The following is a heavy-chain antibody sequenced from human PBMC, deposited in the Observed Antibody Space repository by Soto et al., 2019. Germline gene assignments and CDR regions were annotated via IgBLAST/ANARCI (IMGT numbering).Heavy chain of an antibody. D-gene: IGHD6-6*01. CDR2: ITGSGSII. J-gene: IGHJ6*02. CDR3: ARGARPYYFYGMDV. V-gene: IGHV3-11*01. Sequence: GGSLRLSCAASGFTFRDYHMSWIRQDPGKGLEWVSSITGSGSIIYYADSVKGRLTISRDNAKNSLYLEMNSLRAEETAVYYCARGARPYYFYGMDVWGQGTTVTVSS. CDR1: GFTFRDYH.